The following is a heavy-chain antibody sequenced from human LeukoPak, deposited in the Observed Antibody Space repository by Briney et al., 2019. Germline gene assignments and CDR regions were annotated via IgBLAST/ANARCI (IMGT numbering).Heavy chain of an antibody. CDR1: SDSISSYY. CDR3: ARYTYFGGSYDWYFDL. CDR2: THNSGST. Sequence: PSETLSLTCNISSDSISSYYWSWIRQPPGKGLEWIGYTHNSGSTDYNPSLKSRVTILVDTSKNQFSLRLSSVTAADTAVYYCARYTYFGGSYDWYFDLWGRGTLVAVSS. V-gene: IGHV4-59*08. D-gene: IGHD1-26*01. J-gene: IGHJ2*01.